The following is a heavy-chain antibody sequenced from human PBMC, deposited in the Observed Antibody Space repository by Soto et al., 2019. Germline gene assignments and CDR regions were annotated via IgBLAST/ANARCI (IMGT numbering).Heavy chain of an antibody. D-gene: IGHD6-19*01. Sequence: SETLSLTCTVSGGSISSSSYYWGWIRQPPGKGLEWIGSIYYSGSTYYNPSLKSRVTISVDTSKNQFSLQLNSVTPEDTAVYYCARISYSSRAPYFDSWGQGTLVTVSS. CDR3: ARISYSSRAPYFDS. CDR2: IYYSGST. CDR1: GGSISSSSYY. J-gene: IGHJ4*02. V-gene: IGHV4-39*01.